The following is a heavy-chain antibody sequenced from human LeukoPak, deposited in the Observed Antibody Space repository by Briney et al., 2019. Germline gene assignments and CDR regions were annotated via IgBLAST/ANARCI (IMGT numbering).Heavy chain of an antibody. CDR2: IYYSGNT. Sequence: SQTLSLTCTVSGGSISNGGYYWNWIRQHPGKGLEWIGYIYYSGNTYYNPSLKSRVTMSVDTSKNQFSLKLSSVTAADTAVYYCARDRYSSGWYTPPDGYYFDYWGQGTLVTVSS. J-gene: IGHJ4*02. D-gene: IGHD6-19*01. V-gene: IGHV4-31*03. CDR1: GGSISNGGYY. CDR3: ARDRYSSGWYTPPDGYYFDY.